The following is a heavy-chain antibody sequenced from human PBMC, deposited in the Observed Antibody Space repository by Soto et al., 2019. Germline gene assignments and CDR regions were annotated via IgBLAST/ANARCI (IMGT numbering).Heavy chain of an antibody. Sequence: PGESLKISCKGSGYSFTSYWISWMRQMPGKGLEWMGRIDPSDSYTNYSPSFQGRFTISRDNAKNSLYLQMNSLRAEDTAVYYCASLVATGYWGQGTLVTVSS. D-gene: IGHD5-12*01. CDR3: ASLVATGY. CDR1: GYSFTSYW. CDR2: IDPSDSYT. V-gene: IGHV5-10-1*01. J-gene: IGHJ4*02.